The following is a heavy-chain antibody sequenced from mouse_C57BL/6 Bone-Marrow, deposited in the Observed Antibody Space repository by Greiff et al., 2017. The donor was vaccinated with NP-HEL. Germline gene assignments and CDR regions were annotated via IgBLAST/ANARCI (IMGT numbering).Heavy chain of an antibody. CDR2: IWSGGST. J-gene: IGHJ2*01. Sequence: VQLVESGPGLVQPSQSLSITCTVSGFSLTSYGVHWVRQSPGKGLEWLGVIWSGGSTDYNAAFISRLSISKDNSKSQVCVKMNSLQADDTAIYYCATYYGSSYFDYWGQGTTLTVSS. CDR1: GFSLTSYG. CDR3: ATYYGSSYFDY. V-gene: IGHV2-2*01. D-gene: IGHD1-1*01.